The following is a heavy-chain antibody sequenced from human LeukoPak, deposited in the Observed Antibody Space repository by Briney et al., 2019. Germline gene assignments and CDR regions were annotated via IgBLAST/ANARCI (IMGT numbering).Heavy chain of an antibody. Sequence: SETLSLTCTVSGGSISSFYWTWIRQPPGKGLDWIGYIYYSGSTNYNPSLKSRVTISVDTSKNQLSLKLSSVTAADTAVYYCARRWVYDKRAFDAWGQGTMVTVSS. J-gene: IGHJ3*01. CDR3: ARRWVYDKRAFDA. V-gene: IGHV4-59*08. D-gene: IGHD3-16*01. CDR1: GGSISSFY. CDR2: IYYSGST.